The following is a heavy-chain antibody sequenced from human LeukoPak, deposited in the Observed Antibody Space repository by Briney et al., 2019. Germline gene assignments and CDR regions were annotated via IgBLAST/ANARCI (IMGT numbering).Heavy chain of an antibody. J-gene: IGHJ1*01. D-gene: IGHD3-22*01. Sequence: ASVKVSCKASGYTFTSYGISWVRQAPGQGLEWMGWISAYNGNTNYAQKLQGRVTMTTDTSTSTAYMELRSLRSDDTAVYYCARAYQDGTYYYDSLGFQHWGQGTLVTVSS. CDR2: ISAYNGNT. CDR1: GYTFTSYG. CDR3: ARAYQDGTYYYDSLGFQH. V-gene: IGHV1-18*01.